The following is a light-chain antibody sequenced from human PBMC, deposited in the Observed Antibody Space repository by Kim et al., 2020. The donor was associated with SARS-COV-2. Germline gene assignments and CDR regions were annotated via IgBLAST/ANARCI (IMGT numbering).Light chain of an antibody. J-gene: IGLJ1*01. Sequence: QSVLTQPPSVSAAPGQKVTISCSGSSSNIRQNFVSWYQQVPGTAPKLLIYDNNKRPSGIPDRFSGSKSGTSATLGITGLQTGDEADYYCGTWDSSLSAYVFGTGTKVTVL. CDR2: DNN. CDR3: GTWDSSLSAYV. CDR1: SSNIRQNF. V-gene: IGLV1-51*01.